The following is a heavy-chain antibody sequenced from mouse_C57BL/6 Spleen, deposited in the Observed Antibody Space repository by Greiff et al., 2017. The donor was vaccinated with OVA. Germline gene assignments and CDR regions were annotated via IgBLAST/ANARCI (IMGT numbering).Heavy chain of an antibody. J-gene: IGHJ1*03. CDR2: ISNLAYSI. CDR1: GFTFSDYG. D-gene: IGHD2-3*01. Sequence: EVKLEESGGGLVQPGGSLKLSCAASGFTFSDYGMAWVRQAPRKGPEWVAFISNLAYSIYYADTVTGRFTISRENAKNTLYLEMSSLRSEDTAMYYCARRGDGYSDWYFDVWGTGTTVTVSS. V-gene: IGHV5-15*04. CDR3: ARRGDGYSDWYFDV.